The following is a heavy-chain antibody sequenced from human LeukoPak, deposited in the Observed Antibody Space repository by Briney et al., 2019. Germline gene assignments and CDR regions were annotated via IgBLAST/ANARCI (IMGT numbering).Heavy chain of an antibody. CDR2: IIPVLNIT. Sequence: SVKVSCKTSGGTFSTSAITWVRQAPGQGLEWMGRIIPVLNITTYAQRFQGRVTITADTSTSTVYMELSSLRSEDTAVYYCARGRLVGPHYYDSSGYYNNWFDPWGQGTLVTVSS. D-gene: IGHD3-22*01. V-gene: IGHV1-69*04. J-gene: IGHJ5*02. CDR3: ARGRLVGPHYYDSSGYYNNWFDP. CDR1: GGTFSTSA.